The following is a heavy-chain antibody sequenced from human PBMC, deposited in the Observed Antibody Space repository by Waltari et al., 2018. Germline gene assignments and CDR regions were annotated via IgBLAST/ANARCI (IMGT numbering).Heavy chain of an antibody. CDR2: FSASINSA. J-gene: IGHJ4*02. V-gene: IGHV1-18*01. CDR3: ARAPYRVLSIDWYYFDA. D-gene: IGHD3-9*01. Sequence: QVKLVQSGAEVGKPGASGEISCRTSGSKFHNYGVHWGRQAPGQGLEWMGWFSASINSAYTAQKFQGRPTMTAHTSTGIAYMELKSLTSDDAAMYFCARAPYRVLSIDWYYFDAWGQGTLVTVSS. CDR1: GSKFHNYG.